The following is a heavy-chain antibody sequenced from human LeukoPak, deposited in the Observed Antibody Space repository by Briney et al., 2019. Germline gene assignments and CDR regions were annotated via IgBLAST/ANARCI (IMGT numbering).Heavy chain of an antibody. Sequence: GGSLRLSCVASRFTFSNYWMSWVRQAPGKGLEWVAHINQDGSKKAYAESMKGRFTISRDNAKESLYLQLNSLRADDTAVYYCAKWGPHCVGDYCPALDSWGQGTLVTVSS. CDR1: RFTFSNYW. CDR3: AKWGPHCVGDYCPALDS. D-gene: IGHD2-21*02. V-gene: IGHV3-7*01. CDR2: INQDGSKK. J-gene: IGHJ4*02.